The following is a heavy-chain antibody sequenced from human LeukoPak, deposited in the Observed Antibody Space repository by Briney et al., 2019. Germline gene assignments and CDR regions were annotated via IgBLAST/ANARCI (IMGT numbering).Heavy chain of an antibody. CDR2: IRYDGSNK. CDR1: GFTFSSYG. Sequence: GGSLRLSCAASGFTFSSYGMHWVRQAPGKGLEWVAFIRYDGSNKYYADSVKGRFTISRDNSKNTLYLQMNSLRAEDTAVYYCAKGSRRNIVVVPAAIPVYMDVWGKGTTVTVSS. D-gene: IGHD2-2*02. J-gene: IGHJ6*03. V-gene: IGHV3-30*02. CDR3: AKGSRRNIVVVPAAIPVYMDV.